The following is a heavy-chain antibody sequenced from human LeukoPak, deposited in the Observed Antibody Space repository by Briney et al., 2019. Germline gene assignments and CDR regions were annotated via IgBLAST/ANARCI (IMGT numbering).Heavy chain of an antibody. CDR3: ARGGVTMVRRVMPSIWFDP. CDR1: GGTFSSYA. J-gene: IGHJ5*02. CDR2: IIPIFGTA. D-gene: IGHD3-10*01. V-gene: IGHV1-69*13. Sequence: VASVKVSCKASGGTFSSYAISWVRQAPGQGLEWMGGIIPIFGTANYAQKFQGRVTITADESTSTAYMELSSLRSEDTAVYYCARGGVTMVRRVMPSIWFDPWGQGTLVTVSS.